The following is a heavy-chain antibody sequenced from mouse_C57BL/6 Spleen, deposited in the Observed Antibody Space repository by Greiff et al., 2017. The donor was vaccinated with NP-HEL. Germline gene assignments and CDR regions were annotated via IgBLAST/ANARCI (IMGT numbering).Heavy chain of an antibody. J-gene: IGHJ2*01. CDR2: VNPNNDDT. CDR1: GYTFTTYP. CDR3: ARGGFGGFRYFDD. Sequence: VQLQQSGAELVKPGASVKMSCKASGYTFTTYPIEWMKQNHGTSLEWIRNVNPNNDDTKYTEQLQGKATLTVEKSSSTGYLERSRVTSDDSAVYYCARGGFGGFRYFDDWGQGTTLTVSS. D-gene: IGHD3-1*01. V-gene: IGHV1-47*01.